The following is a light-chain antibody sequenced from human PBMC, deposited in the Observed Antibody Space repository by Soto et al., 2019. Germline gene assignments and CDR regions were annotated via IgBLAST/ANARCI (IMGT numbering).Light chain of an antibody. CDR1: NSNLGAGHD. CDR2: GNR. CDR3: QAYDYSLTAFV. Sequence: QSVLTQPPSVSGVPGQRVTISCTGNNSNLGAGHDVHWYQQLPGAAPKLVVFGNRNRPSGVPERFSGSKSGTSASLAITGLQAEDEADYYCQAYDYSLTAFVFGGGTKLTVL. J-gene: IGLJ3*02. V-gene: IGLV1-40*01.